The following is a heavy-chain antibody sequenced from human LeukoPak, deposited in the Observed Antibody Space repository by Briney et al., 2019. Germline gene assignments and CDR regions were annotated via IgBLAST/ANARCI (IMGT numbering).Heavy chain of an antibody. CDR2: ISGSASST. V-gene: IGHV3-23*01. CDR3: AKGLYTSIWTTFDY. J-gene: IGHJ4*02. Sequence: PGGSLRLSCAASGFTFSNYAMSWVRQAPGKGLEWVSAISGSASSTYYADSVKGRFTISRDNSKNTLYLQMNSLRADDTAVYYCAKGLYTSIWTTFDYWGQGTLVTVSS. D-gene: IGHD6-13*01. CDR1: GFTFSNYA.